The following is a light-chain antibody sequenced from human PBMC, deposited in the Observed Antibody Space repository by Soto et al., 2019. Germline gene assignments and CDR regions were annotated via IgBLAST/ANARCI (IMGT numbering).Light chain of an antibody. CDR2: AAS. Sequence: DIQMTQSPSSLSASVRDRVTITCRASQGISNYLAWYQQKPGKVPKLLIYAASTLQSGVPSRFRGSGSGTDSTLPISSLQPEDVANYYCQLYDSAPWTFAQGTKVEIK. V-gene: IGKV1-27*01. CDR1: QGISNY. J-gene: IGKJ1*01. CDR3: QLYDSAPWT.